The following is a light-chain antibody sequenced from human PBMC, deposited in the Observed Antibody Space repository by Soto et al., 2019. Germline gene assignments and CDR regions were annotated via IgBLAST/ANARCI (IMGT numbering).Light chain of an antibody. CDR3: NSYTLSKTVI. CDR1: SSDVGAHDF. J-gene: IGLJ2*01. CDR2: EVT. Sequence: QSALTQPASVSGSPGQSITISCSGTSSDVGAHDFVSWYQHHPDKAPNVIMFEVTKRPSGVSNRFXGXXTGITASLTISGXQAEDEADYYCNSYTLSKTVIFGGGTKVTVL. V-gene: IGLV2-14*01.